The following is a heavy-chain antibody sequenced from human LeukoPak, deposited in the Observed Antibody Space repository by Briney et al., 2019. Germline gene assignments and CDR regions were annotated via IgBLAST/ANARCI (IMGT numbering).Heavy chain of an antibody. V-gene: IGHV4-38-2*02. Sequence: SETLSLTCFDSGYPINIDYSWGWIRQSPGEGLEWIGVISPKGITYYNPSLRGRVSISPHTSKNQFSLRLSSMTATDTAMYYCARVPGVYFDFSIGFGSGWFDPWGQGILVTVSS. J-gene: IGHJ5*02. CDR2: ISPKGIT. D-gene: IGHD3-3*01. CDR3: ARVPGVYFDFSIGFGSGWFDP. CDR1: GYPINIDYS.